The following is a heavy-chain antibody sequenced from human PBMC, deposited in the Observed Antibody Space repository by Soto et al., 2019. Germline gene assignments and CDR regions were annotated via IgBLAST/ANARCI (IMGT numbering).Heavy chain of an antibody. V-gene: IGHV1-18*04. CDR1: GYTFTSYG. D-gene: IGHD3-3*01. CDR3: ARDRNDFWSGYPNNWFDP. Sequence: QVQLVQSGAEVKKPGASVKVSCKASGYTFTSYGISWVRQAPGQGLEWMGWFSAYNGNTNYAQKLQGRVTMTTDTSTSTAYMELRSLRSDDTAVYYCARDRNDFWSGYPNNWFDPWGQGTLVTVSS. CDR2: FSAYNGNT. J-gene: IGHJ5*02.